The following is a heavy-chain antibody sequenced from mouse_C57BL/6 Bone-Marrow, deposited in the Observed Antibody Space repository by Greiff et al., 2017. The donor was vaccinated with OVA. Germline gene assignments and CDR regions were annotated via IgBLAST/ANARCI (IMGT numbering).Heavy chain of an antibody. D-gene: IGHD2-2*01. Sequence: VKLQESGAELVRPGTSVKMSCKASGYTFTNYWIGWAKQRPGHGLEWIGDIYPGGGYTNYNEKFKGKATLTADKSSSTAYMQFSSLTSEDSAIYYCARRGWLRRNFDVWGTGTTVTVSS. CDR1: GYTFTNYW. CDR2: IYPGGGYT. V-gene: IGHV1-63*01. CDR3: ARRGWLRRNFDV. J-gene: IGHJ1*03.